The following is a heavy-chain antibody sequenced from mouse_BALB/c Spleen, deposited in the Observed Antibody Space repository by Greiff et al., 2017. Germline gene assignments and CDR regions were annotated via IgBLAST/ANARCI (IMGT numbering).Heavy chain of an antibody. CDR3: ASDGTHFAY. V-gene: IGHV5-4*02. Sequence: EVMLVESGGGLVKPGGSLKLSCAASGFTFSDYYMYWVRQTPEKRLEWVATISDGGSYTYYPDSVKGRFIISRDNAKNNLYLQMSSLKSEDTAMYYCASDGTHFAYWGQGTLVTVSA. J-gene: IGHJ3*01. CDR1: GFTFSDYY. D-gene: IGHD1-1*02. CDR2: ISDGGSYT.